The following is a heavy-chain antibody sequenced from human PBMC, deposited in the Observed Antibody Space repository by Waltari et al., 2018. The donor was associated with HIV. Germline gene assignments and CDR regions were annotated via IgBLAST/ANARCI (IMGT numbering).Heavy chain of an antibody. Sequence: EVQLVTAGGRLVLPGGSLRFACTASNFRVLDNYITCVRPAPGTGREWVSVLYVDGSSHYSDSVRGRFIVSGDKSKNTVFLQMNYLIVEDTALYFCTKGVKFYGPWGQGTQVTVSP. V-gene: IGHV3-53*04. CDR3: TKGVKFYGP. CDR2: LYVDGSS. D-gene: IGHD2-21*01. J-gene: IGHJ5*02. CDR1: NFRVLDNY.